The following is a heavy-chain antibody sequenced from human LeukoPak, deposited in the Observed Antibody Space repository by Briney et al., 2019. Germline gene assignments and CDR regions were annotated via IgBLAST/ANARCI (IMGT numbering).Heavy chain of an antibody. CDR2: IYYSGST. CDR3: ARDYYDSSGYYWYFDL. J-gene: IGHJ2*01. Sequence: KSSETLSLTCTVSGGSISSYYWSWIRQPPGKGLEWIGYIYYSGSTNYNPSLKSRVTISVDTSKNQFSLKLSSVTAADTAVYYCARDYYDSSGYYWYFDLWGRGTLVTVSS. CDR1: GGSISSYY. V-gene: IGHV4-59*01. D-gene: IGHD3-22*01.